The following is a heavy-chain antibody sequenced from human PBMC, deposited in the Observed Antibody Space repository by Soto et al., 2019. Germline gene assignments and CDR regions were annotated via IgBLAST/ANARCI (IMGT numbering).Heavy chain of an antibody. D-gene: IGHD3-10*01. V-gene: IGHV3-23*01. J-gene: IGHJ4*02. Sequence: GGSLRLSCAASGFTFSSYAMSWVRQAPGKGLEWVSAISGSGGSTYYADSVKGRFTISRDKSKNTLYRQMNSLRAEDTAVYYCAKDREAMVRGAPGSYFDYWGQGTLVTVSS. CDR2: ISGSGGST. CDR3: AKDREAMVRGAPGSYFDY. CDR1: GFTFSSYA.